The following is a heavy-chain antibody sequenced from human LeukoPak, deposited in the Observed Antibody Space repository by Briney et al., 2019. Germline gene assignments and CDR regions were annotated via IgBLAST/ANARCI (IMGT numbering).Heavy chain of an antibody. V-gene: IGHV3-74*01. CDR3: GSYYDSSGYYPNGLDY. CDR1: GFTFSSSW. CDR2: INNDGSDT. Sequence: GGSLRLSCVASGFTFSSSWMHWVRQAPGKGLVWVSRINNDGSDTNYADSVKGRFTISRDNAKNTVYLQMNSLRAEDTAVYYCGSYYDSSGYYPNGLDYWGQGTLVTVSS. J-gene: IGHJ4*02. D-gene: IGHD3-22*01.